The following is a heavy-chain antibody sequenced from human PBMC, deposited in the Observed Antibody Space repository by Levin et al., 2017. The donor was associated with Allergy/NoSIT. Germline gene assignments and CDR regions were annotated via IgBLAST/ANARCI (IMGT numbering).Heavy chain of an antibody. CDR1: GASISSRDSY. CDR3: ARVDVGPPHYSFHMDV. D-gene: IGHD3-10*02. CDR2: IYYDGRT. J-gene: IGHJ6*02. Sequence: SETLSLTCSVSGASISSRDSYWGWIRQSPGKGLEWIATIYYDGRTFYTPSLRSRVTLSRDTSRNEFSLRLTSVTASDTAVFYCARVDVGPPHYSFHMDVWGQGTTVTVSS. V-gene: IGHV4-39*07.